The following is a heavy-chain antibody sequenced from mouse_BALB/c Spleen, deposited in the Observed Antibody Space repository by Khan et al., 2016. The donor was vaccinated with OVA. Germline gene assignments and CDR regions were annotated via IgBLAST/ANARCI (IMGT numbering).Heavy chain of an antibody. CDR2: IDPANGNT. Sequence: EVQLQESGAELVKPGASVKLSCTASGFNIKDTHMHWVKQRPEQGLEWIGRIDPANGNTKYDPKFQGKATITADTSSNTAYLQLSSLTSEDTAVYYCARDDGNFFAYWGQGTLVTVSA. CDR3: ARDDGNFFAY. J-gene: IGHJ3*01. CDR1: GFNIKDTH. D-gene: IGHD2-3*01. V-gene: IGHV14-3*02.